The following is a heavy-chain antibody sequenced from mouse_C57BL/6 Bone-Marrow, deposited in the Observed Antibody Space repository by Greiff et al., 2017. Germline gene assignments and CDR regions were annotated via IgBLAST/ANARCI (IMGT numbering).Heavy chain of an antibody. J-gene: IGHJ4*01. D-gene: IGHD2-5*01. Sequence: DVMLVESGGGLVQPGGSLKLSCAASGFTFSDYYMYWVRQTPEKRLEWVAYISNGGGSTYYPDTVKGRFTISRDNAKNTLYLQMSRLKSEDTAMYYCARRRPYSNCEDAMDYWGQGTSVTVSS. V-gene: IGHV5-12*01. CDR3: ARRRPYSNCEDAMDY. CDR1: GFTFSDYY. CDR2: ISNGGGST.